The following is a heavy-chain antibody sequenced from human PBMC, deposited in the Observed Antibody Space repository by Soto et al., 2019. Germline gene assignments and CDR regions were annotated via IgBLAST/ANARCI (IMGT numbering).Heavy chain of an antibody. CDR2: ISSTYEI. V-gene: IGHV3-48*02. J-gene: IGHJ4*02. D-gene: IGHD2-8*02. CDR3: ARDRYWAFDY. Sequence: GGSLRLSCVVSGFTFSSNHVNWVRQAPGKGLEWISYISSTYEIWYADSVKGRFTISRDNGRNSLFLQMSSLRDEDTAVYYCARDRYWAFDYWGLGTLVTVSS. CDR1: GFTFSSNH.